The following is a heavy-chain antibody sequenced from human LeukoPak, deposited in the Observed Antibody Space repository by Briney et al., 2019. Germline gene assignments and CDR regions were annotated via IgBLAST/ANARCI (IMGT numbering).Heavy chain of an antibody. V-gene: IGHV3-30*02. Sequence: GGSLRLSCAASGFTFSSYGMHWVRQAPGKGLEWVAFIRYDGSNKYYADSVKGRFTISRDNSKNSLYLQMSSLRAEDTAVYYCATMPYYYDSSGSGERIDYWGQGTLVTVSS. CDR3: ATMPYYYDSSGSGERIDY. CDR2: IRYDGSNK. D-gene: IGHD3-22*01. CDR1: GFTFSSYG. J-gene: IGHJ4*02.